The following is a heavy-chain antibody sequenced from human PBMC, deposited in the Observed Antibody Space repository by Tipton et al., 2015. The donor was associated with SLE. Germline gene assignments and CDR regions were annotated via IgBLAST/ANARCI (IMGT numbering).Heavy chain of an antibody. V-gene: IGHV4-34*01. CDR1: GGSFSGYY. Sequence: TLSLTCAVYGGSFSGYYWTWIRQPPGKGLEWIGEINHSGSTNYNPSLKSRVTISVDTSKNQFSLKLSSVTAADTAVYYCARDRRYYDSSGNYFFDYWGQGTLVTVSS. J-gene: IGHJ4*02. CDR2: INHSGST. CDR3: ARDRRYYDSSGNYFFDY. D-gene: IGHD3-22*01.